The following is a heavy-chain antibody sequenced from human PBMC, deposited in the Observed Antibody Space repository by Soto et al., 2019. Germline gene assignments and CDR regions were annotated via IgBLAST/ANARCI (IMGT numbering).Heavy chain of an antibody. CDR2: TNPNSSGT. CDR3: SRCNSVYCFSTRCYRDWCDV. V-gene: IGHV1-2*04. D-gene: IGHD2-2*01. CDR1: GYTFTGYY. Sequence: ASVKLSCKASGYTFTGYYMQWVRQDQGKGQEWMGRTNPNSSGTNYAQTFQVWHTMTRHTSISTDNRELIRLTSNPTAVYYCSRCNSVYCFSTRCYRDWCDVWGERNGVSVSS. J-gene: IGHJ5*02.